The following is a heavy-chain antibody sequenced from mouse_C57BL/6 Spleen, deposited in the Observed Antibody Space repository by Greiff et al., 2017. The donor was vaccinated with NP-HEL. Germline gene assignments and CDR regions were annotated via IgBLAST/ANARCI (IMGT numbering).Heavy chain of an antibody. D-gene: IGHD1-1*01. CDR1: GYTFTSYW. CDR2: IYPSDSET. V-gene: IGHV1-61*01. Sequence: QVQLQQPGAELVRPGSSVKLSCKASGYTFTSYWMDWVKQRPGQGLEWIGNIYPSDSETHYNQKFKDKATLTVDKSSSTAYMQLSSLTSEDSAVYYCARSGPDYYGSSYAYFDVWGTGTTVTVSS. J-gene: IGHJ1*03. CDR3: ARSGPDYYGSSYAYFDV.